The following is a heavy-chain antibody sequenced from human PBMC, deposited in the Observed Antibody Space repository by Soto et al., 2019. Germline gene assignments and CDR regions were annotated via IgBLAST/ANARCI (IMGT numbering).Heavy chain of an antibody. Sequence: SETLSLTCAVYGGSFSGYYWSWIRQPPGKGLEWIGEINHSGSTNYNPSLKSRVTISVDTSKNQFSLKLSSVTAADTAVYYCARGRLVARGGVYYYSYYYRDVWGKGTTDTVSS. J-gene: IGHJ6*03. CDR2: INHSGST. CDR1: GGSFSGYY. D-gene: IGHD5-12*01. V-gene: IGHV4-34*01. CDR3: ARGRLVARGGVYYYSYYYRDV.